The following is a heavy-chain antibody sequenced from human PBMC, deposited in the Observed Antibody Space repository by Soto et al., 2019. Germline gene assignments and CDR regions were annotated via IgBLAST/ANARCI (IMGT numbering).Heavy chain of an antibody. D-gene: IGHD3-10*01. CDR1: GFTFGDYA. Sequence: PGGSLRLSCTASGFTFGDYAMSWFRQAPGKGLEWVGFIRSKAYGGTTEYAASVKGRFTISRDDSKSIAYLQMNSLKTEDTAVYYCTRDQNPVTLLWFGETNWFDPWGQGTLVTVSS. CDR2: IRSKAYGGTT. V-gene: IGHV3-49*03. J-gene: IGHJ5*02. CDR3: TRDQNPVTLLWFGETNWFDP.